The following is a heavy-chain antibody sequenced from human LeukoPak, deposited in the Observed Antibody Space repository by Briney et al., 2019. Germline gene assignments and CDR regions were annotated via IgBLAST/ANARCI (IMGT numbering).Heavy chain of an antibody. V-gene: IGHV3-30*18. CDR3: AKCFPTGRGGLRGFDY. CDR1: GFTFSSYG. J-gene: IGHJ4*02. Sequence: HPGGSLRLSCAASGFTFSSYGMHWVRQAPGKGLEWVAVISYDGSNKYYADSVKGRFTISRDNSKNTLYLQMNSLRAEDTAVYYCAKCFPTGRGGLRGFDYWGQGTLVTVSS. CDR2: ISYDGSNK. D-gene: IGHD3-10*01.